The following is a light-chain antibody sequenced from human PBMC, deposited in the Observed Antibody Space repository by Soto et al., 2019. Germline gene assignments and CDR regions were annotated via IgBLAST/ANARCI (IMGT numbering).Light chain of an antibody. Sequence: LTQSPASLSLSPGERATLSCRASQTVGISVAWYQHKPGQPPRRLIYDASTRATGIPARFGGSGSGTDFTLTISSLEPEDFAVYYCQQRTNWLFTFGPGTKVDIK. CDR2: DAS. CDR3: QQRTNWLFT. V-gene: IGKV3-11*01. CDR1: QTVGIS. J-gene: IGKJ3*01.